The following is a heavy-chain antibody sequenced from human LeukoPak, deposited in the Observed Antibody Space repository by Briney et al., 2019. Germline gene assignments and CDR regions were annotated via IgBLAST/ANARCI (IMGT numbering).Heavy chain of an antibody. CDR3: ARDTPGYGGDDFDY. J-gene: IGHJ4*02. V-gene: IGHV3-30*02. CDR2: IQAGGDEK. Sequence: GGALRLSCAASGFTFSTYGMHWVRQAPGTGLEWMTFIQAGGDEKYYAESVKGRFTVSRDNSKNTLYLQMNSLRAEDTAVYYCARDTPGYGGDDFDYWGQGALVTVSS. CDR1: GFTFSTYG. D-gene: IGHD4-23*01.